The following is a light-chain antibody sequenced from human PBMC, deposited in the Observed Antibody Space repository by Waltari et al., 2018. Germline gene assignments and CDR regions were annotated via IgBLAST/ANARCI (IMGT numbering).Light chain of an antibody. CDR1: SNASGNYNL. J-gene: IGLJ3*02. Sequence: QSALTQPASVSGSPGQSITISCPGTSNASGNYNLASWYQQYPGKAPKVMIYDDNRRPSGVSDRFSGSKSGNTASLTISGVQAEDEADYYCCSYAGSYTWVFGGGTKLTVL. V-gene: IGLV2-23*01. CDR2: DDN. CDR3: CSYAGSYTWV.